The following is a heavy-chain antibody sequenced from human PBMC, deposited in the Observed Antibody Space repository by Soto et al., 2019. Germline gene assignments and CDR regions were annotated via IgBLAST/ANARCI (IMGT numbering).Heavy chain of an antibody. CDR1: GYTFTSYY. CDR2: INPSGGST. Sequence: QVQLVQSGAEVKKPGASVKVSCKASGYTFTSYYMHWVRQAPGQGLEWMGIINPSGGSTSYAQKFQGRVTMTRDTSTSTVYMELGSLRSEDTAVYYCSRVYCSGGGCYSIDYWGQGTLVTVSS. CDR3: SRVYCSGGGCYSIDY. J-gene: IGHJ4*02. D-gene: IGHD2-15*01. V-gene: IGHV1-46*03.